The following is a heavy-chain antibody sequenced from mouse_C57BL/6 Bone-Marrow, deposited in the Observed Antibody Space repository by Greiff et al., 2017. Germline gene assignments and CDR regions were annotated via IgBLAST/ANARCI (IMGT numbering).Heavy chain of an antibody. J-gene: IGHJ4*01. V-gene: IGHV1-64*01. CDR3: AREESTMVTTEETTVYYYAMDY. CDR1: GYTFTSYW. Sequence: QVQLQQPGAELVKPGASVKLSCKASGYTFTSYWMHWVKQRPGQGLEWIGMIHPNSGSTNYNEKFKSKATLTVDKSSSTAYMQLSSLTSEDSAVYYCAREESTMVTTEETTVYYYAMDYWGQGTSVTVAS. D-gene: IGHD2-2*01. CDR2: IHPNSGST.